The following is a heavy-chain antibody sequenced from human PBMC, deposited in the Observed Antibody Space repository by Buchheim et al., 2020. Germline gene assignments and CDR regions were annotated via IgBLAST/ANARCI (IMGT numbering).Heavy chain of an antibody. J-gene: IGHJ4*02. V-gene: IGHV2-70*15. Sequence: QVTLRESGPALVKPTQTLTLTCTFSGFSLSTSGMCMSWIRQPPGKALEWLARIDWDDDKHYSTSLKTRLTISKDTSKKQVVLTMTNMDPVDTATYYCARYSFTLVRGVTTGAFDYWGQGTL. CDR1: GFSLSTSGMC. D-gene: IGHD3-10*01. CDR3: ARYSFTLVRGVTTGAFDY. CDR2: IDWDDDK.